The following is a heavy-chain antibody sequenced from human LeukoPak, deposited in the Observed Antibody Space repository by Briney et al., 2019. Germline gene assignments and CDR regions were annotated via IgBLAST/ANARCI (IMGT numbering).Heavy chain of an antibody. J-gene: IGHJ3*02. Sequence: SETLSLTCAVSGYFISSDYYWGWIRQPPGKGLEWIGSIYHSGSTSYNPSLKSRVTISVDTSKNQFSLKLSSVTAADTAVYYCARNTSTTLRTFHPGGDGFDIWGQGTMVTVSS. CDR2: IYHSGST. CDR1: GYFISSDYY. CDR3: ARNTSTTLRTFHPGGDGFDI. D-gene: IGHD4-17*01. V-gene: IGHV4-38-2*01.